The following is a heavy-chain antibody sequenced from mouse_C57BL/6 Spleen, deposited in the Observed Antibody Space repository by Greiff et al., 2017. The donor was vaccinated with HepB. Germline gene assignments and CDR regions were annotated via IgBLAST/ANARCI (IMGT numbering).Heavy chain of an antibody. V-gene: IGHV1-50*01. Sequence: QVQLQQPGAELVKPGASVKLSCKASGYTFTSYWMQWVKQRPGQGLEWIGEIDPSDSYTNYNQKFKGKATLTVDTSSSTAYMQLSSLTSEDSAVYDCARPYDGYPAWFAYWGQGTLVTVSA. CDR2: IDPSDSYT. CDR1: GYTFTSYW. D-gene: IGHD2-3*01. CDR3: ARPYDGYPAWFAY. J-gene: IGHJ3*01.